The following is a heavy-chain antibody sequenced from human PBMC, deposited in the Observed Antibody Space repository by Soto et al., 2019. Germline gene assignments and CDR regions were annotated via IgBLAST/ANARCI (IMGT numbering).Heavy chain of an antibody. J-gene: IGHJ4*02. CDR1: HGSMSPHY. CDR2: VFSSGIT. Sequence: QVQLRESGPGLVKSSETLSLTCTVSHGSMSPHYWSWIREPAGKGLEWIGRVFSSGITKYNPSLSSRVTMSIETSKNPFSLNLTSVTAADTALYYCARARTNSWYDFDSWGRGVPVTVSS. D-gene: IGHD6-13*01. V-gene: IGHV4-4*07. CDR3: ARARTNSWYDFDS.